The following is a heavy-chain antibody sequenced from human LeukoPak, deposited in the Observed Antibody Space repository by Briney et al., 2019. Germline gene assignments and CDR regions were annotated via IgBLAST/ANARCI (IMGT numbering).Heavy chain of an antibody. D-gene: IGHD6-13*01. Sequence: PGGSLRLSCAASGFTFSSYSMKWVRQAPGKGLEWLSSISSRSNYIYYAGSVKGRFTISRDNAKNSLYLQMNSLRAEDTAVYYCARPHAIAAAGPVYYYFAMDVWGQGTTVTVSS. CDR3: ARPHAIAAAGPVYYYFAMDV. V-gene: IGHV3-21*01. CDR2: ISSRSNYI. J-gene: IGHJ6*02. CDR1: GFTFSSYS.